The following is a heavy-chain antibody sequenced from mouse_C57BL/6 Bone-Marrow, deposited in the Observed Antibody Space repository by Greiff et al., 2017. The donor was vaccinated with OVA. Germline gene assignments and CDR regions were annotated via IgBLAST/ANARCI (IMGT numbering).Heavy chain of an antibody. CDR3: TTGYSNYERCAY. V-gene: IGHV14-4*01. CDR1: GFNIKDDY. J-gene: IGHJ3*01. D-gene: IGHD2-5*01. Sequence: EVQLQQSGAELVRPGASVKLSCTASGFNIKDDYMHWVKQRPEQGLEWIGWIDPENGDTEYASKFQGKATITADTSSNTAYLQLSSLTSEDTAVYYCTTGYSNYERCAYWGQGTLVTVSA. CDR2: IDPENGDT.